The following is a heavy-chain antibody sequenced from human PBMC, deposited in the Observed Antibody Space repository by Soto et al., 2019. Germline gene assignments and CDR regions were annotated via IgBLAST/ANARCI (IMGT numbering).Heavy chain of an antibody. CDR2: IYYSGSA. V-gene: IGHV4-28*01. CDR3: ARRAYANAVYI. D-gene: IGHD2-2*01. J-gene: IGHJ3*02. CDR1: GYSISSSNW. Sequence: QVQLQESGPGLVKPSDTLSLICAVSGYSISSSNWWGWIRQPPGKGLEWIGNIYYSGSAYYNPSLKSSVTMSIDTFKNQCSLELTSVTAVDTGVYYCARRAYANAVYIWGQGTTVTVSS.